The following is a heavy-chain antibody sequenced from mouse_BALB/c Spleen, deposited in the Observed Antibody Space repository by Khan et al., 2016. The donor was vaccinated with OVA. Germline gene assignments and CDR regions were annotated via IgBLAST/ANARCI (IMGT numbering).Heavy chain of an antibody. J-gene: IGHJ3*01. CDR1: GDSITSGY. Sequence: EVQLQESGPSLVKPSQTLSLTCSVTGDSITSGYWNWIRKFPGNKLEYMGYIIYTGYTYYNPSLKSLISITRHTSKNQYYLQLSSVTEEDTATYYCARSTYRYAFVYWGQGTLVTVSA. D-gene: IGHD2-12*01. CDR2: IIYTGYT. CDR3: ARSTYRYAFVY. V-gene: IGHV3-8*02.